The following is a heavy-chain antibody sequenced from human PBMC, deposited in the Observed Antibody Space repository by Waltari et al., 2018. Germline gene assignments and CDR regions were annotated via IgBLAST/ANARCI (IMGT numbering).Heavy chain of an antibody. CDR3: AGLTTYSSGWTFDY. Sequence: QLQLQESGPGLVKPSETLSLTCTVSGGSISSSSYYWGWIRQPPGKGLEWIGSIYDSWSTYYNPSLKSRVTISVATSKNQFSLKLSSVTAADTAVYYCAGLTTYSSGWTFDYWGQGTLVTVSS. J-gene: IGHJ4*02. CDR2: IYDSWST. CDR1: GGSISSSSYY. V-gene: IGHV4-39*01. D-gene: IGHD6-19*01.